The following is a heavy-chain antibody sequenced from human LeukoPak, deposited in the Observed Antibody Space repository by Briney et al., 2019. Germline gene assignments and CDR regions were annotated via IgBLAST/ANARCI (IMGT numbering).Heavy chain of an antibody. D-gene: IGHD2-15*01. V-gene: IGHV1-46*01. CDR3: ARATVEEVVAASLDY. CDR2: INPSGGST. Sequence: ASVKVSCKASGYTSTSYYMHWVRQAPGQGLEWMGIINPSGGSTSYAQKFQGRVTMTRDTSTSTVYMELSSLRSEDTAVYYCARATVEEVVAASLDYWGQGTLVTVSS. CDR1: GYTSTSYY. J-gene: IGHJ4*02.